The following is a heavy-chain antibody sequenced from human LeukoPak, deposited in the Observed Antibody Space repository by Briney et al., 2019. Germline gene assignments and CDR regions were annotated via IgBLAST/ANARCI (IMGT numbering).Heavy chain of an antibody. CDR2: INDGSGNT. J-gene: IGHJ4*02. CDR3: GGYISGFYDY. V-gene: IGHV3-23*01. D-gene: IGHD6-19*01. Sequence: GGSLRLSCAASGFTFSIYAMSWVRLAPGKGLEWVSTINDGSGNTYYADSVRGRFTISRDNSEGTLFLQMNSLRAEDTAMYYCGGYISGFYDYWGQGTLVTVSS. CDR1: GFTFSIYA.